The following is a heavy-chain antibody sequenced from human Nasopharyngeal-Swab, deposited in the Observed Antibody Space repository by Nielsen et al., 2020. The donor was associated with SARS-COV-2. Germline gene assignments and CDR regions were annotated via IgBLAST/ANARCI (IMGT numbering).Heavy chain of an antibody. D-gene: IGHD2-2*01. CDR2: VSQGGGT. V-gene: IGHV4-34*01. CDR3: ARGGVGVVPSPVLGLGPYCSYYYMDV. J-gene: IGHJ6*03. Sequence: WIRQPPGKGLEWIGEVSQGGGTNYNPSLKNRVTISVATSKNQFSLKLSSVTAAETAVYYCARGGVGVVPSPVLGLGPYCSYYYMDVWGKGTTVTVSS.